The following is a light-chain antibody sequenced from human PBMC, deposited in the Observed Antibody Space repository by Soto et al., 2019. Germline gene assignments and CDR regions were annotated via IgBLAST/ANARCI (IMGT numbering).Light chain of an antibody. Sequence: QSALTQPASVSGCPGQSITISCSGASSDIGPYDYVSWYQHHPGRAPKLLIYEVSNRPSGVSYRFCGSKSGNTASLTISGLQAEDEGDYYCTTFAPGRIYVFGSGTKVTVL. CDR3: TTFAPGRIYV. CDR1: SSDIGPYDY. CDR2: EVS. J-gene: IGLJ1*01. V-gene: IGLV2-14*01.